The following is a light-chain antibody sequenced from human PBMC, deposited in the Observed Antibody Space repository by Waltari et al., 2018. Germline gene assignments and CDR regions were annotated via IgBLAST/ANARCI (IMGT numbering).Light chain of an antibody. CDR3: CSYAGSSTLV. Sequence: QSALTQPASVSGSPGPSTTNSCTGTSSDVGSYNLASWYQQHPGKAPKLMIYEVSKRPSGVSNRFAGSKSGNTASLTISGLQAEDEADYYCCSYAGSSTLVFGTGTKVTVL. V-gene: IGLV2-23*02. J-gene: IGLJ1*01. CDR1: SSDVGSYNL. CDR2: EVS.